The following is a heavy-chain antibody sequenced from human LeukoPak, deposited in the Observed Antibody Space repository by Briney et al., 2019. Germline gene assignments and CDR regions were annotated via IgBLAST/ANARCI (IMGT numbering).Heavy chain of an antibody. CDR2: IYNSGRT. D-gene: IGHD6-19*01. Sequence: AGGSLRLSCAASAFTVSTNFINWVRQAPGKGLEWVSVIYNSGRTFYADSVKGRFTISRDNSKNTLYLQMNSLRVEDTAVYYCAREISVATGAFDSWGQGTQVTVSS. CDR3: AREISVATGAFDS. CDR1: AFTVSTNF. V-gene: IGHV3-53*01. J-gene: IGHJ4*02.